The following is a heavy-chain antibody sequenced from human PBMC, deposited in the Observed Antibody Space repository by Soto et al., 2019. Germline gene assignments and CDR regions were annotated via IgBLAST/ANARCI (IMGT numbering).Heavy chain of an antibody. J-gene: IGHJ4*02. Sequence: PSETLSLNCTVSGGSISSYYWRWIRQPPGKGLEWIGFIYYSGSTNYNPSLKSRVTISVDTSKNQFSLKLSSVTAADTAVYYCASALSDSGYDYPFDYWGQGTLVTVSS. D-gene: IGHD5-12*01. V-gene: IGHV4-59*08. CDR3: ASALSDSGYDYPFDY. CDR2: IYYSGST. CDR1: GGSISSYY.